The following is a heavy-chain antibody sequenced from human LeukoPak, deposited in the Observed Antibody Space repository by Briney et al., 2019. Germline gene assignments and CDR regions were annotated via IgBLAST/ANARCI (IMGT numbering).Heavy chain of an antibody. D-gene: IGHD6-13*01. J-gene: IGHJ4*02. CDR2: ISGSSGST. CDR3: AKDLSDSSRVPGDY. CDR1: GFTFNTYA. V-gene: IGHV3-23*01. Sequence: GGSLRLSRAASGFTFNTYAMSWVRQAPGKGLEWVSSISGSSGSTFYADSVKGRFTISRDNSKNTLYLQMNSLRAEDTAVYYCAKDLSDSSRVPGDYWGQGTLVTVSS.